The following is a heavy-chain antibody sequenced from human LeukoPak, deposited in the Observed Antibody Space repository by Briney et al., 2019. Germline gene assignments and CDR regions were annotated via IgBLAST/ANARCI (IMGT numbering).Heavy chain of an antibody. D-gene: IGHD1-26*01. CDR2: TNGGGNVN. J-gene: IGHJ3*02. Sequence: PGGSLRLSCEGSGFTFSTSEINWVRQAPGKGLEWISYTNGGGNVNFYADSVKGRFKISRDNAKNFLCLQTNGLRAEDTATYYCAKEIPLARGDAFDIWGQGTLVIVSS. CDR1: GFTFSTSE. V-gene: IGHV3-48*03. CDR3: AKEIPLARGDAFDI.